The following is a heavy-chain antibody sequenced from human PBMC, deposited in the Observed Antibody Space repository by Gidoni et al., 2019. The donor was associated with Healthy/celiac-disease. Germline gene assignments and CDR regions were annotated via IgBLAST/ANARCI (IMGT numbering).Heavy chain of an antibody. D-gene: IGHD1-26*01. V-gene: IGHV3-33*01. CDR3: ASGSYYFFA. CDR2: IWYDGSNK. CDR1: GFTFSSYG. J-gene: IGHJ4*02. Sequence: QVQLVESGGGVVQPGRSLRLSCAGSGFTFSSYGMHWVRQAPGKGLEWVAVIWYDGSNKYYADSVKGRFTISRDNSKNTLYLQMNSLRAEDTAVYYCASGSYYFFAWGQGTLVTVSS.